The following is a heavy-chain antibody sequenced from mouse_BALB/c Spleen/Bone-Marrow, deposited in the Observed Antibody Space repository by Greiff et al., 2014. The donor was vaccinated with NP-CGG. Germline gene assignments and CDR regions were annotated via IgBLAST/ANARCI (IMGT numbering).Heavy chain of an antibody. Sequence: EVQLQQSGGGLVQPGGSLKLSCAASGFTFSSYTMSWVRQTPEKRLERVAYISNGGGSTYYPDTVKGRFTISRDNAKNTLYLQMSSLKSEDTAMYYCARQIYFPYFDYWGQGTTLTVSS. CDR3: ARQIYFPYFDY. V-gene: IGHV5-12-2*01. J-gene: IGHJ2*01. CDR2: ISNGGGST. D-gene: IGHD2-1*01. CDR1: GFTFSSYT.